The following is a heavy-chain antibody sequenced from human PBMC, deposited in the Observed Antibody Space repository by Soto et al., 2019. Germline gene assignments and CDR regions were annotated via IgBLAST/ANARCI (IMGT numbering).Heavy chain of an antibody. Sequence: QLQLQESGPGLVKPSETLSLTCTVSGGSISSSTYYWGWVRQPPGKGLEWIGSIDYSGSTYYNPSLKSRVTIFVDTSNNQCSLRVNFVTAADTAVYYCAREWNYHGEGWFDPWGQGTLVTVSS. J-gene: IGHJ5*02. CDR2: IDYSGST. CDR3: AREWNYHGEGWFDP. V-gene: IGHV4-39*02. D-gene: IGHD1-7*01. CDR1: GGSISSSTYY.